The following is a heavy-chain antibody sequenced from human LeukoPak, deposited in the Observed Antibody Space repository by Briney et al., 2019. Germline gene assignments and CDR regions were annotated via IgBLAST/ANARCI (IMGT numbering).Heavy chain of an antibody. D-gene: IGHD3-16*01. Sequence: GGSLRLFCAASAFTFSDYILDWVRQAPGKGLEWIARIRRRTNSSTTEYAPSVKGRFIISRDDSKNSLYLHMNSLKSKDTAVYHCTRDGGDSIYSAFDIWGQGTMVTVSS. V-gene: IGHV3-72*01. CDR1: AFTFSDYI. J-gene: IGHJ3*02. CDR2: IRRRTNSSTT. CDR3: TRDGGDSIYSAFDI.